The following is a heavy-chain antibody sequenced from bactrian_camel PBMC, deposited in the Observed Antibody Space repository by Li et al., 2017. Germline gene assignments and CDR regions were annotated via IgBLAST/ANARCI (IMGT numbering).Heavy chain of an antibody. J-gene: IGHJ4*01. D-gene: IGHD6*01. CDR1: QYVDRPTC. CDR2: IDRDGQI. CDR3: AEGRGSRGEHCYSLNY. V-gene: IGHV3S53*01. Sequence: VQLVESGGGSVQPGGSLRLSCRHSQYVDRPTCMAWFRQAPGTEREGVAAIDRDGQIVYADSVKGRFTISRDSAKNTGYLQMNNLQPEDTATYYCAEGRGSRGEHCYSLNYWGQGTQVTVS.